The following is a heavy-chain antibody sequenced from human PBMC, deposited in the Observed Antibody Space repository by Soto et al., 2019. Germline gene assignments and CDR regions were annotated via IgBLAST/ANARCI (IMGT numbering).Heavy chain of an antibody. J-gene: IGHJ3*02. CDR2: INHSGRT. V-gene: IGHV4-34*01. Sequence: QVQLQQWGAGLLKPSETQSLTCAVYGGSFSDHFWSWIRQPPGKGLEWIGEINHSGRTNYNPSLKSRVTLSVDTSENQWSLKLSSVTSADTAVYYSARGEVDVGYCSSTRSDCGLDIWGQGTMVTVS. CDR3: ARGEVDVGYCSSTRSDCGLDI. CDR1: GGSFSDHF. D-gene: IGHD2-2*03.